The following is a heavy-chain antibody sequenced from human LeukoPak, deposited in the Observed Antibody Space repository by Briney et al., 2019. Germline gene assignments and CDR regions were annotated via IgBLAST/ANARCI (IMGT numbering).Heavy chain of an antibody. V-gene: IGHV4-31*03. CDR1: GGSISSGGYY. Sequence: SETLSLTCTVSGGSISSGGYYWSWIRQPPGKGLEWIGYIYYSGSTYYNPSLKSRVTMSVDTSKNQFSLKLNSVTAADTAVYYCARGPYYYYMDVWGKGTTDTVSS. CDR2: IYYSGST. CDR3: ARGPYYYYMDV. J-gene: IGHJ6*03.